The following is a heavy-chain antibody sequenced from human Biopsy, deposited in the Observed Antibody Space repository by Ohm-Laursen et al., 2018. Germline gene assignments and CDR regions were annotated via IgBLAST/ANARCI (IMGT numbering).Heavy chain of an antibody. V-gene: IGHV4-59*01. D-gene: IGHD3-16*01. CDR2: FYYTGST. CDR1: RDSICIIY. Sequence: GGLSLTCTVSRDSICIIYWLWIPQSPGKGLVWIGYFYYTGSTNCNPSVKSRVTISVDTSNNQFSLKLNSVTAAETAVYFCARDSRGGHLNTTLITGRNLDSWGQEILVTVSS. J-gene: IGHJ4*02. CDR3: ARDSRGGHLNTTLITGRNLDS.